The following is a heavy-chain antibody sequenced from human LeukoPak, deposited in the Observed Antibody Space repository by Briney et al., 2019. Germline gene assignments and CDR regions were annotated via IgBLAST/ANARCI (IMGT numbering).Heavy chain of an antibody. J-gene: IGHJ6*02. V-gene: IGHV4-34*01. CDR1: GGSFSGYY. CDR2: INHSGST. Sequence: SETLSLTCAVYGGSFSGYYWSWIRQPPGKGLEWIGEINHSGSTNYNPSLKSRVTISVDTSKNQFSLKLSSVTAADTAVYYCARAQYCSSTSCSSYYYYYGMDVWGQGTTVTVSS. D-gene: IGHD2-2*01. CDR3: ARAQYCSSTSCSSYYYYYGMDV.